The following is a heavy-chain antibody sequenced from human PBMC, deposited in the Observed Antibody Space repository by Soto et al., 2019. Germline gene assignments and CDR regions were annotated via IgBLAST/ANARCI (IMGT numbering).Heavy chain of an antibody. CDR3: ARERIVVVPAAIDGMDV. J-gene: IGHJ6*02. V-gene: IGHV3-30*03. CDR2: VSFDGNSK. D-gene: IGHD2-2*01. Sequence: GGSLRLSCAASGFTFTSYGMHWVRRAPGKGLEWVAGVSFDGNSKYYVDSVKGRFTISRDDSKNTVYLQMNGLRAEDTAVYYCARERIVVVPAAIDGMDVWGQGTTVTV. CDR1: GFTFTSYG.